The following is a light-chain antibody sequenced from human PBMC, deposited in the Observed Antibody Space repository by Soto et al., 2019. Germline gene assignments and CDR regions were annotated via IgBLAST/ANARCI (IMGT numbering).Light chain of an antibody. J-gene: IGLJ1*01. Sequence: QSALTQPASVSGSPGQSITISCTGTSGDIGSYNLLFWYQQHAGKAPKLMIYEDTKRPSGVSDRFSASKSGTTASLTISGLEAEDEADYYCCSYAGSYTRVFGTGTKLTVL. CDR2: EDT. V-gene: IGLV2-23*01. CDR1: SGDIGSYNL. CDR3: CSYAGSYTRV.